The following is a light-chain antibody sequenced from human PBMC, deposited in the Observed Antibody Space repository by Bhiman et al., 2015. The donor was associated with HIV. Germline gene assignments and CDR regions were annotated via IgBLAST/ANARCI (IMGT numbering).Light chain of an antibody. CDR2: SNN. V-gene: IGLV1-44*01. Sequence: QSVLTQPPSASGTPGQRVTISCSGSSSNIGSNTVYWYQQFPGTAPKLLIYSNNQRPSGVPDRFSGSKSGTSASLAITGLQAEDEADYFCQSYDNSLSALVFGTGTKVSVL. CDR3: QSYDNSLSALV. CDR1: SSNIGSNT. J-gene: IGLJ1*01.